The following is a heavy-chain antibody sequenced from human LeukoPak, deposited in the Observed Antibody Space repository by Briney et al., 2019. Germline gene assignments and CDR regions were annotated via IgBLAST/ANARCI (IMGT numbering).Heavy chain of an antibody. V-gene: IGHV3-23*01. CDR1: GFTFSSYA. D-gene: IGHD7-27*01. CDR3: AKEFLPGAFDI. J-gene: IGHJ3*02. Sequence: GGPLRLSCAASGFTFSSYAMSWVRQAPGKGLEWVSTISGDGGSTYYADSVQGRFTISRDTSKNTLYLQMNSLRAEDTAVYYCAKEFLPGAFDIWGQGTMVTVSS. CDR2: ISGDGGST.